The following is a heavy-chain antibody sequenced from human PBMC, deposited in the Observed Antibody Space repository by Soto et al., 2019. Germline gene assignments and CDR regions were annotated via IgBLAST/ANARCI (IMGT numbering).Heavy chain of an antibody. CDR2: IYYSGST. Sequence: SETLSLTCTVSGGSISSGGYYWSWIRQHPGKGLEWIGYIYYSGSTYYNPSLKSRVTISVDTSKNQFSLKLSSVTAADTAVYYCARTLYDFWSSGGMDVWGQGTTVTVSS. V-gene: IGHV4-31*03. D-gene: IGHD3-3*01. J-gene: IGHJ6*02. CDR1: GGSISSGGYY. CDR3: ARTLYDFWSSGGMDV.